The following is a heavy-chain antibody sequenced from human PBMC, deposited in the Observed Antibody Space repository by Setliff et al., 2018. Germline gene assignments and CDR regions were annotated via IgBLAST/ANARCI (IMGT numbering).Heavy chain of an antibody. D-gene: IGHD3-22*01. CDR3: ARTRDDPYYFDSRGYYYDAFDI. J-gene: IGHJ3*02. Sequence: SGPTLVNPTQTLTLTCSFSGFSLSAASVGVGWIRQPPGRALEWLALIYGDGDNSYSTSLRSRLTISKDTSKSQVVLTMTNMDPADTGTYFCARTRDDPYYFDSRGYYYDAFDIWGQGTLVTVSS. CDR2: IYGDGDN. CDR1: GFSLSAASVG. V-gene: IGHV2-5*02.